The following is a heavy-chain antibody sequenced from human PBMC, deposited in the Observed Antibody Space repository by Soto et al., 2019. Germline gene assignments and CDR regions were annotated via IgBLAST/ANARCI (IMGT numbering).Heavy chain of an antibody. CDR2: INPNTGGT. D-gene: IGHD3-16*02. J-gene: IGHJ1*01. CDR1: GYTCTRYP. Sequence: QVKLVQSGAEVKKPVASVKVSCRAAGYTCTRYPVHWVRQAPGQGLKGRGWINPNTGGTRFATKFEGRVTVTTDPSDITVYMEVSSLRSDDTAVFYCSGCCDYLQESSFWGKGRLVSVTS. CDR3: SGCCDYLQESSF. V-gene: IGHV1-2*02.